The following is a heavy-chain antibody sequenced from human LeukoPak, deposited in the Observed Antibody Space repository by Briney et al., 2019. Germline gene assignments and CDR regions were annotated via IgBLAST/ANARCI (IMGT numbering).Heavy chain of an antibody. CDR3: ARDVILQGHNWFDP. V-gene: IGHV1-3*01. CDR2: VNAANGNT. Sequence: ASVKVSCKASGYTFTNYAIHWVRQAPGQSLEWMGWVNAANGNTKYSHNFQDRVILTRDTSATTAYMELSNLRSEDTAVYYCARDVILQGHNWFDPWGQGTLVTVSS. J-gene: IGHJ5*02. CDR1: GYTFTNYA. D-gene: IGHD4-11*01.